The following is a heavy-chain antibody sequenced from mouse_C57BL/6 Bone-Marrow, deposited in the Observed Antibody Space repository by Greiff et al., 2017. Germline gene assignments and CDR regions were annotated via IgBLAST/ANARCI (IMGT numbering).Heavy chain of an antibody. Sequence: VMLVESGPGLVQPSQSLSITCTVSGFSLTSYGVHWVRQSPGKGLEWLGVIWSGGSTDYNAAFISRLSISKDNSKSQVFFKMNSLQADDTAIYYCARGDEVDYWGQGTTLTVSS. D-gene: IGHD3-3*01. CDR3: ARGDEVDY. CDR1: GFSLTSYG. J-gene: IGHJ2*01. V-gene: IGHV2-2*01. CDR2: IWSGGST.